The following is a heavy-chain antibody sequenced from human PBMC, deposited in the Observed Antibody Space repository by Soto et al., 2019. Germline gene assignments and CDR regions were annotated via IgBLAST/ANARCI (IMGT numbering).Heavy chain of an antibody. Sequence: GGSLRLSCAASGFTFSSYEMNWVRQAPGKGLEWVSYISSSGSTIYYADSVKGRFTISRDNAKNSLYLQMNSLRAEDTDVYYCARDRSWRYCSSTSCDYYYYGMDVWGQGTTVTVSS. CDR3: ARDRSWRYCSSTSCDYYYYGMDV. CDR2: ISSSGSTI. V-gene: IGHV3-48*03. CDR1: GFTFSSYE. D-gene: IGHD2-2*01. J-gene: IGHJ6*02.